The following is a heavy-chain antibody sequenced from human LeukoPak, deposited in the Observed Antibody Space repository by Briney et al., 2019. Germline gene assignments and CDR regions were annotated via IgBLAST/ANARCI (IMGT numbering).Heavy chain of an antibody. CDR3: AKDREEQLVRGWFDP. CDR2: MRYNGGNG. Sequence: GGSLRLSCAASGFTFSKYSMHWVRQAPGKGLEWVAFMRYNGGNGYYADSVKGRFAISRDNLKSMLYLQMNSLRTDDTGLYFCAKDREEQLVRGWFDPWGQGTMVTVSS. D-gene: IGHD6-13*01. J-gene: IGHJ5*02. CDR1: GFTFSKYS. V-gene: IGHV3-30*02.